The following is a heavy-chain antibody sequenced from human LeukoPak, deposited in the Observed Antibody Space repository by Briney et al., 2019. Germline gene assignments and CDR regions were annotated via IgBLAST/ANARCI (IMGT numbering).Heavy chain of an antibody. CDR2: ISAYNGNT. CDR1: GYTFTSYG. CDR3: ARGGITIFGVVTQSNMDV. V-gene: IGHV1-18*01. J-gene: IGHJ6*03. D-gene: IGHD3-3*01. Sequence: WASVKVSCKASGYTFTSYGISWVRQAPGQGLEWMGWISAYNGNTNYAQKLQGRVTMTTDTSTSTAYMELRSLRSDDTAVYYCARGGITIFGVVTQSNMDVWGKGTTVTVSS.